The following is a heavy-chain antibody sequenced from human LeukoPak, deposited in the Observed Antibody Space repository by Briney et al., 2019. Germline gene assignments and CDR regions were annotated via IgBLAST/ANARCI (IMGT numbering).Heavy chain of an antibody. D-gene: IGHD4-23*01. CDR3: ARSSTAVGGLGDSGGWFGP. Sequence: SVKVSCKASGGTFSNYAVNWVRQAPGQGLEWMGGSIPILRIADYAQRFQGRVTITTDESTDTAYMDLSSLTSEDTAVYYCARSSTAVGGLGDSGGWFGPWGQGTLVVVSS. J-gene: IGHJ5*02. CDR1: GGTFSNYA. CDR2: SIPILRIA. V-gene: IGHV1-69*05.